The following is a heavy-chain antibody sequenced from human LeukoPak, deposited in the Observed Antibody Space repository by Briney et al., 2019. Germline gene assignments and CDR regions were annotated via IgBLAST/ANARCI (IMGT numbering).Heavy chain of an antibody. CDR2: IDWDDDK. D-gene: IGHD3-10*01. Sequence: ESGPGLVKPPQTLTLTCTFSGFSRSTSGMCVSWIRQPPGKALEWLARIDWDDDKYYSTSLKTRLTISKDTSKNQVVLTMTNMDPVDTATYYCARTGGMVRGVITFDYWGQGTLVTVSS. J-gene: IGHJ4*02. V-gene: IGHV2-70*11. CDR3: ARTGGMVRGVITFDY. CDR1: GFSRSTSGMC.